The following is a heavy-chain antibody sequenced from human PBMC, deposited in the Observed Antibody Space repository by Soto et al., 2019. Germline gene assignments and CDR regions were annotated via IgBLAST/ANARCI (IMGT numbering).Heavy chain of an antibody. J-gene: IGHJ6*02. CDR1: GGSFREYY. CDR2: INQSGTT. CDR3: ARDIITVIGGEIYYYFGMDV. D-gene: IGHD3-10*01. V-gene: IGHV4-34*01. Sequence: PSATLSLPFAVIGGSFREYYWSWLRQPPGKGLEWIGEINQSGTTHYNPSLKRRINISIDTSKNQFSLNLTSVTAADTATYYRARDIITVIGGEIYYYFGMDVWGQGTTVTVSS.